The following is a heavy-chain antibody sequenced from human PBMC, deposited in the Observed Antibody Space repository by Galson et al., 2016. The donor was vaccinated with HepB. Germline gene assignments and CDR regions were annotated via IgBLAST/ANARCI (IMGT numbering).Heavy chain of an antibody. D-gene: IGHD4-17*01. CDR2: IWYDASNN. CDR1: GFTFSAYA. CDR3: AREAQIYGDEGYAFDI. V-gene: IGHV3-33*01. Sequence: LRLSCAASGFTFSAYAMHWVRQAPGKGLEWMAVIWYDASNNYYADSVKGRFTISRDNSKNTLYLQMNSLRAEDTAVYYCAREAQIYGDEGYAFDIWGQGTMVTVSS. J-gene: IGHJ3*02.